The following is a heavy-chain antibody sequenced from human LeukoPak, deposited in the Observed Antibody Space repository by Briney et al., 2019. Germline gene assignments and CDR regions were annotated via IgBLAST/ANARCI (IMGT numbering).Heavy chain of an antibody. Sequence: SETLSLTCTVSGGSISSYYWSWIRQPAGKGLEWIGRIYTSGSTNYNPSLKSRVTISVDASKNQFSLKLSSVTAADTAVYYCARLSAAAGTAGFDYWGQGTLVTVSS. CDR1: GGSISSYY. V-gene: IGHV4-4*07. D-gene: IGHD6-13*01. J-gene: IGHJ4*02. CDR2: IYTSGST. CDR3: ARLSAAAGTAGFDY.